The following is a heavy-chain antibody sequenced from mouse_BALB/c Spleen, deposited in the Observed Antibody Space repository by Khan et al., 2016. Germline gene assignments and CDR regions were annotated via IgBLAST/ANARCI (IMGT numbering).Heavy chain of an antibody. CDR1: GYSITSDYA. V-gene: IGHV3-2*02. D-gene: IGHD1-2*01. J-gene: IGHJ3*01. CDR2: IGYSGST. Sequence: EVQLQESGPGLVKPSQSLSLTCTVTGYSITSDYAWNWIRQFPGNKLEWMGYIGYSGSTSYNPSLKSRISITRDSSKNKFFLQLNSVTTEDPATYYVALLRLAYWGQGTLVTGSA. CDR3: ALLRLAY.